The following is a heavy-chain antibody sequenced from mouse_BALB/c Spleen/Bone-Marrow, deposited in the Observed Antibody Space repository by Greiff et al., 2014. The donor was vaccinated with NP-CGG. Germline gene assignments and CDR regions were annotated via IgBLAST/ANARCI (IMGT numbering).Heavy chain of an antibody. D-gene: IGHD2-5*01. Sequence: VQLQQSVAELLKPGCSGKLSCKNSSYSLTSYYIYWVKKRPGQGLEWIGEINPSNGGTNFNEKFKSKATLTVDKSSSTAYMQLSSLTSEDFAVYYSATSNINSFSQRGALPIWG. CDR1: SYSLTSYY. CDR3: ATSNINSFSQRGALPI. V-gene: IGHV1S81*02. J-gene: IGHJ1*01. CDR2: INPSNGGT.